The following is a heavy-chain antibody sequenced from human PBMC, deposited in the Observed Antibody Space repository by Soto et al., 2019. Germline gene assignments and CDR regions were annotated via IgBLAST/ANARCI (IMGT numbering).Heavy chain of an antibody. J-gene: IGHJ5*02. CDR3: ARDLLKIGYCSGGSCYQANNWFDP. Sequence: GGSLRLSCAASGFTFSSYWMSWVRQAPGKGLEWVANIKQDGSEKYYVDSVKGRFTISRDNAKNSLYLQMNSLRAEDTAVYYCARDLLKIGYCSGGSCYQANNWFDPWGQGTLVTVS. CDR1: GFTFSSYW. V-gene: IGHV3-7*01. D-gene: IGHD2-15*01. CDR2: IKQDGSEK.